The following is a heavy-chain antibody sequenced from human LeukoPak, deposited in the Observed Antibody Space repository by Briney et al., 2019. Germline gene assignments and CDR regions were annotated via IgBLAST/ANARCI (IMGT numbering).Heavy chain of an antibody. CDR2: IYWDDDK. Sequence: SGPTLVKPTQPLTLTCTFSGFSRRTSGVGVGWIRQPPGKALEWLALIYWDDDKRYSPSLKSRLTITKDTSKNQVVLTMTNMDPVDTATYYCAHMHGSGSSLRLWGQGTLVTVSS. J-gene: IGHJ4*02. V-gene: IGHV2-5*02. D-gene: IGHD3-10*01. CDR1: GFSRRTSGVG. CDR3: AHMHGSGSSLRL.